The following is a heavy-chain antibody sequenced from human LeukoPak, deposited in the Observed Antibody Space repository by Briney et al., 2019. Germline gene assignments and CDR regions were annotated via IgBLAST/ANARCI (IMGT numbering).Heavy chain of an antibody. V-gene: IGHV4-59*01. CDR2: IYYSGST. J-gene: IGHJ4*02. CDR1: GGSISTYY. CDR3: ARANYDFWSGYSWFDY. Sequence: SETLSLTCSVSGGSISTYYWSWIRQPPGKGLEWIGYIYYSGSTNYNPSLKSRVTISVDTSKNQFSLKLSSVTAADTAVYYCARANYDFWSGYSWFDYWGQGTLVTVSS. D-gene: IGHD3-3*01.